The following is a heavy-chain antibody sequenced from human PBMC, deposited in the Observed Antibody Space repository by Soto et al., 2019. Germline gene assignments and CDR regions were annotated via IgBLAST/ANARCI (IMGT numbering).Heavy chain of an antibody. J-gene: IGHJ3*02. Sequence: EVQLVESGGGLVKPGGSLRLSCAASGFTFSSYSMNWVRQAPGKGLEWVSSISSSSSYIYYADSVKGRFTISRDNDKNSLYLQMNSLRAEDTAVYYCARGEYSRSVAFDIWGQGTMVTVSS. CDR3: ARGEYSRSVAFDI. CDR2: ISSSSSYI. D-gene: IGHD6-6*01. CDR1: GFTFSSYS. V-gene: IGHV3-21*01.